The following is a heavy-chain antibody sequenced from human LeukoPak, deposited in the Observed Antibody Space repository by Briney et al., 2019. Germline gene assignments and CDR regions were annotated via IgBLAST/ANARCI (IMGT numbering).Heavy chain of an antibody. D-gene: IGHD5-18*01. J-gene: IGHJ3*02. CDR3: TRRNTADAFDI. Sequence: GGSLRLSCSASGFTFGDYPMTWVRQAPGMGLEWVGFIRGKAFGGKTHYAAPAKGRFTISRDDSKSIAYLQLNSLKTEDTAVYYCTRRNTADAFDIWGHGTMVTVSS. CDR1: GFTFGDYP. CDR2: IRGKAFGGKT. V-gene: IGHV3-49*04.